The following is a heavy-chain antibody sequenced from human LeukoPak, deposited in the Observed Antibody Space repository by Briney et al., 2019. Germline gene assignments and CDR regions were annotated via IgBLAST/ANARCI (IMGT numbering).Heavy chain of an antibody. CDR3: AKTPGDYFDLFDY. J-gene: IGHJ4*02. CDR1: GFTFSSYA. V-gene: IGHV3-23*01. CDR2: ISGSGGST. Sequence: GGSLRLSCAASGFTFSSYAMSWVRQAPGKGLEWVSAISGSGGSTYYADSVKGRFIISRDNSKNTLYLEMNSLRAEYTAVYYCAKTPGDYFDLFDYWGQGTLVTVSS. D-gene: IGHD3-9*01.